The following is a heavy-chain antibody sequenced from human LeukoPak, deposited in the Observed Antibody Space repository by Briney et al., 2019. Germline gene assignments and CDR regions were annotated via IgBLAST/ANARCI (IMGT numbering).Heavy chain of an antibody. V-gene: IGHV4-39*07. J-gene: IGHJ4*02. Sequence: PSETLSLTCTVSGGSISSSSYYWGWIRQPPGKGLEWIGSIYYSGITYYNPSLKSRVTISVDTSKNQFSLKLSSVTAADTAVYYCARGVIAAGGNDFDYWGQGTLVTVSS. CDR3: ARGVIAAGGNDFDY. D-gene: IGHD6-13*01. CDR1: GGSISSSSYY. CDR2: IYYSGIT.